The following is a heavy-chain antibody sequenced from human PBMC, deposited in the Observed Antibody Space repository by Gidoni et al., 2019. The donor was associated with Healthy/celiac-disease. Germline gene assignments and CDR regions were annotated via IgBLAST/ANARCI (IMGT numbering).Heavy chain of an antibody. V-gene: IGHV2-26*01. CDR3: ARIRYCGGDCYSSAGAFDI. CDR2: IFSNDEK. D-gene: IGHD2-21*01. Sequence: QVTLKESGPVLVKPTETLTLTCTVSGFSLSNARMGVSWIRQPPGKALEWLAHIFSNDEKSYSTSLKSRLTISKDTSKSQVVLTMTNMDPVDTATYYCARIRYCGGDCYSSAGAFDIWGQGTMVTVSS. CDR1: GFSLSNARMG. J-gene: IGHJ3*02.